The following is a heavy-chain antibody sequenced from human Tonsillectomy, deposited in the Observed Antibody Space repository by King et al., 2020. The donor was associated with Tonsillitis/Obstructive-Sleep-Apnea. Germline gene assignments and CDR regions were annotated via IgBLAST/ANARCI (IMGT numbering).Heavy chain of an antibody. CDR2: IYYSGST. V-gene: IGHV4-59*01. J-gene: IGHJ6*04. D-gene: IGHD6-6*01. CDR3: ARMGTTRYDYSNSFPYYYYGMDD. CDR1: GGSISSYY. Sequence: LQLQESGPGLVKPSETLSLTCTVSGGSISSYYWSWIRQPPGKGLEWIGYIYYSGSTNYNPSLKSRVTISVDTSKNQFSLKLSSMTAADTAVYYCARMGTTRYDYSNSFPYYYYGMDDWGEGTTVTVCS.